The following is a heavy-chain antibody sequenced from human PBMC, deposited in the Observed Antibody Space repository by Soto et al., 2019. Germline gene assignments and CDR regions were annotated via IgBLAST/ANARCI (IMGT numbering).Heavy chain of an antibody. V-gene: IGHV1-18*01. CDR1: GYTFTNFG. CDR2: ISASNGHT. D-gene: IGHD3-3*01. J-gene: IGHJ6*03. Sequence: ASVKVSCKASGYTFTNFGISWMRQAPGQGLEWMGLISASNGHTNYAQKFQGRVTMTRNTSISTAYMELSSLRSEDTAVYYCARGIPYGDFWSGYYYYYYMEVRGKGTTVTVSS. CDR3: ARGIPYGDFWSGYYYYYYMEV.